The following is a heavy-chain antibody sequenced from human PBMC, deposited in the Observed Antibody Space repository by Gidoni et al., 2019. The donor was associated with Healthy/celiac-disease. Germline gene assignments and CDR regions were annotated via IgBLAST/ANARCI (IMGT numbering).Heavy chain of an antibody. CDR2: ISAYNGNT. V-gene: IGHV1-18*01. CDR1: GYTFTSYG. CDR3: ARSARYFDWRINPQFPYYFDY. Sequence: QVQLVQSGAEVKKPGASVKVSCKASGYTFTSYGISWVRQAPGQGLEWMGWISAYNGNTNYAQKLQGRVTMTTDTSTSTAYMELRSLRSDDTAVYYCARSARYFDWRINPQFPYYFDYWGQGTLVTVSS. J-gene: IGHJ4*02. D-gene: IGHD3-9*01.